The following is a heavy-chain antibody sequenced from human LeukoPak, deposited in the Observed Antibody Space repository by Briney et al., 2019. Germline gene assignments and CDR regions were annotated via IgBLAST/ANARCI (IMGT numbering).Heavy chain of an antibody. CDR3: ARGPERTGVGTRYYYDMDV. J-gene: IGHJ6*02. CDR1: GFTFSSYA. V-gene: IGHV3-30-3*01. D-gene: IGHD2-8*01. Sequence: PGRPLRLSCAASGFTFSSYAMHRVRQAPGKGLEWVAVISYDGSNQYYADAVKGRFTISRDNSKNTLYLQMNSLRAEDTAVYYCARGPERTGVGTRYYYDMDVWGQGTTVTVSS. CDR2: ISYDGSNQ.